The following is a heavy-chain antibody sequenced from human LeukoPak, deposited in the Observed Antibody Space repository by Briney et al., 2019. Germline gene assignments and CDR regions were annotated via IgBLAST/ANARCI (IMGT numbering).Heavy chain of an antibody. V-gene: IGHV1-69*06. CDR3: ARCSPGDSSNFYAVLQY. J-gene: IGHJ4*02. CDR1: GGTFSSYA. D-gene: IGHD3-22*01. Sequence: ASVKVSCKASGGTFSSYAVSWVRQTPGQGLEWLGGIIPVFGTTTYAQKFQDKVTMTADNSTNTAYLQISSLTSDDTAVYYCARCSPGDSSNFYAVLQYWGQGTQVTVST. CDR2: IIPVFGTT.